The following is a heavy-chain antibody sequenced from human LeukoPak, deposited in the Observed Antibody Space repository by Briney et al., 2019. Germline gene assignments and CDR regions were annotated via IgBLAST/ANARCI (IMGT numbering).Heavy chain of an antibody. CDR2: IGRSGSPI. D-gene: IGHD1-26*01. Sequence: GGSLRLSCAASGFTLGDYYMSWIRQTPGKGLEWISNIGRSGSPIYYADSVKGRFTISRDNAKNSLYLQMNSLRADDTAVYYCAREGNPIVGATGAFDIWGQGTMVTVSS. CDR3: AREGNPIVGATGAFDI. CDR1: GFTLGDYY. J-gene: IGHJ3*02. V-gene: IGHV3-11*01.